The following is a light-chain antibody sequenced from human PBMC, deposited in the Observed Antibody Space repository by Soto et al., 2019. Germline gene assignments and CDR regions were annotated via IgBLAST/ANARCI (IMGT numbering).Light chain of an antibody. CDR3: GSYTSSSTQV. CDR1: SSDIGAYNY. J-gene: IGLJ1*01. CDR2: DVS. Sequence: QSALTQPASVSGSPGQSITISCTGTSSDIGAYNYVSWYQQHPGKAPKLMIYDVSNRPSGVSTRFSGSKSGNTASLTISGLRAEDEADYYCGSYTSSSTQVFGTGTKLTVL. V-gene: IGLV2-14*01.